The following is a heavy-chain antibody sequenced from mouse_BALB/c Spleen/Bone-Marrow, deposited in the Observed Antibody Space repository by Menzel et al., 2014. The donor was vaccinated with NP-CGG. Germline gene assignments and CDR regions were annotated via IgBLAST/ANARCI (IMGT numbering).Heavy chain of an antibody. D-gene: IGHD1-1*01. CDR1: GFSLTSYG. CDR3: ASSYYGTSQFAY. CDR2: IWAGGST. V-gene: IGHV2-9*02. Sequence: VQLQQSGPGLVSPSQSLSITCTVSGFSLTSYGVHWVRQPPGKGLEWLGVIWAGGSTIYNSALMSRLSINKDNSKSHVFLKMNSLQTDDTAMYSCASSYYGTSQFAYWGQGTLVTVSA. J-gene: IGHJ3*01.